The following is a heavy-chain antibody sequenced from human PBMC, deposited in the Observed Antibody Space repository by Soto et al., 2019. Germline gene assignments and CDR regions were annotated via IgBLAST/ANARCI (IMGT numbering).Heavy chain of an antibody. J-gene: IGHJ5*02. CDR2: IYYIGTS. Sequence: SGTLSLSCTVSGDSISSCNFYWIWIRKLTGKGLDWIGDIYYIGTSSYTPSLKIRATISIATYTNQFPLKMMTVVAADVSMCSCAKNDTTRPCFDPWGQGTLVTGSS. CDR3: AKNDTTRPCFDP. D-gene: IGHD1-1*01. V-gene: IGHV4-39*06. CDR1: GDSISSCNFY.